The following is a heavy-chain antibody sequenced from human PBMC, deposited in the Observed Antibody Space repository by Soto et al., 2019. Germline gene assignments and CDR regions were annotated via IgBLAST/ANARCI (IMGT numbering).Heavy chain of an antibody. V-gene: IGHV3-33*01. CDR2: IWHDGTNE. Sequence: QVQLVESGGSVVQPGTSLRLSCAASGFTFTVYGMHWVRQAPGKGLEWVALIWHDGTNEYYADSVKGRFTISRDNSKNTVFLQMGSLRAEDTAVYYCARDLVGGLVTFDYWGQGTLVTVSS. J-gene: IGHJ4*02. D-gene: IGHD3-9*01. CDR1: GFTFTVYG. CDR3: ARDLVGGLVTFDY.